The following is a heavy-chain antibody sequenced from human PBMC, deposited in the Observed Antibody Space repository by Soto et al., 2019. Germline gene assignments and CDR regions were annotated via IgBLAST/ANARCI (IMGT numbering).Heavy chain of an antibody. CDR1: GFTFSSYA. D-gene: IGHD6-19*01. V-gene: IGHV3-30-3*01. CDR2: ISYDGSNK. Sequence: QVQLVESGGGVVQPGRSLRLSCAASGFTFSSYAMHWVRQAPGKGLEWVAVISYDGSNKYYADSVKGRFTISRDNSKNPLYLPMNSLRAEDTAVYYCARGGSGWSKAGMDVWGQGTTVTVSS. J-gene: IGHJ6*02. CDR3: ARGGSGWSKAGMDV.